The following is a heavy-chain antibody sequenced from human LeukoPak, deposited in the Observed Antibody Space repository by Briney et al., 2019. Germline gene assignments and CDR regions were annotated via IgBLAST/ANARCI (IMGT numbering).Heavy chain of an antibody. D-gene: IGHD3-3*01. J-gene: IGHJ6*02. Sequence: ASVKVTCKASGYTFTNYYMHWVRQAPGQGLEWMGRINPNSGGTNYAQKFQGRVTMTRDTSISTAYMELSRLRSDDTAVYYCARESGREGMDVWGQGTTVTVSS. CDR3: ARESGREGMDV. CDR1: GYTFTNYY. CDR2: INPNSGGT. V-gene: IGHV1-2*06.